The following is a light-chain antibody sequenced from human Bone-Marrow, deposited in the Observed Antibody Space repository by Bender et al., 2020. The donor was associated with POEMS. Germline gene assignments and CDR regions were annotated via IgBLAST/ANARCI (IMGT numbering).Light chain of an antibody. V-gene: IGLV1-44*01. J-gene: IGLJ3*02. CDR3: AVWDDKLNGWV. CDR1: SSNIGAHA. CDR2: SSH. Sequence: QSVLTEPPSASGTPGQRVTISCSGGSSNIGAHAVNWYQHLPGTAPKLLIYSSHRRPSEVPDRFSGSRSGTSASLAISGLQYEDEADYYCAVWDDKLNGWVFGGGTKLTV.